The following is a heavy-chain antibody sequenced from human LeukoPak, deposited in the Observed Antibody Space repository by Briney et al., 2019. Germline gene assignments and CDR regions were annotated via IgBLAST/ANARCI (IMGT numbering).Heavy chain of an antibody. Sequence: SVKVSCKASGGTFSSYAISWVRQAPGQGLEWMGGIIPIFGTANYAQKFQGRVTITTDESTSTAYMELSSLRSEDTAVYYCARRGLFRAACPGWYFDLWGRGTLVTVSS. CDR3: ARRGLFRAACPGWYFDL. CDR1: GGTFSSYA. CDR2: IIPIFGTA. J-gene: IGHJ2*01. V-gene: IGHV1-69*05. D-gene: IGHD6-6*01.